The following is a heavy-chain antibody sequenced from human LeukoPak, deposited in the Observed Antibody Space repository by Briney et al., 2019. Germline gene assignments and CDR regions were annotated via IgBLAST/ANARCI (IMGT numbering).Heavy chain of an antibody. D-gene: IGHD6-6*01. CDR3: ARSIAAPYYFDY. J-gene: IGHJ4*02. V-gene: IGHV3-23*01. CDR2: ISGSGGST. Sequence: GGSLRLSCAASGLTFSTYAMNWVRQAPGKGLEWVSGISGSGGSTYYADSVKGRFTISRDNSKNTLYLQMNSLRAEDTAVYYCARSIAAPYYFDYWGQGTLVTVSS. CDR1: GLTFSTYA.